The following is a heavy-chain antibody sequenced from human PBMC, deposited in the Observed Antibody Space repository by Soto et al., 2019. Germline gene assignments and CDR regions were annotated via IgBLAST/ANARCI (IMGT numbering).Heavy chain of an antibody. Sequence: GSLRLSCAASGFTFRSYEMNWVRQAPGKGLEWLSYITSSGSTKDYADSVKGRFTISRDNAKNSLYLQMNSLRAEDTAVYYCARGAPDYYDSTGYPKPPDSWGQGT. CDR1: GFTFRSYE. CDR2: ITSSGSTK. J-gene: IGHJ4*02. V-gene: IGHV3-48*03. CDR3: ARGAPDYYDSTGYPKPPDS. D-gene: IGHD3-22*01.